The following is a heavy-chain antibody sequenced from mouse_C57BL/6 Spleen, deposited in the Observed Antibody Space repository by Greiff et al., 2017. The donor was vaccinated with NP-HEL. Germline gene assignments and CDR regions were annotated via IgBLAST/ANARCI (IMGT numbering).Heavy chain of an antibody. Sequence: DVKLVESGGGLVKPGGSLKLSCAASGFTFSSYAMSWVRQTPEKRLEWVATISDGGSYTYYPDNVKGRFTISRDNAKNNLYLQMSHLKSEDTAMYYCARITGFAYWGQGTLVTVSA. V-gene: IGHV5-4*03. CDR3: ARITGFAY. CDR2: ISDGGSYT. J-gene: IGHJ3*01. D-gene: IGHD1-3*01. CDR1: GFTFSSYA.